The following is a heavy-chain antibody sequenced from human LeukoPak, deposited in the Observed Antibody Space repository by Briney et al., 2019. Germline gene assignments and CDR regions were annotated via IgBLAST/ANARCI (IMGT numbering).Heavy chain of an antibody. CDR2: VGGSGVKT. V-gene: IGHV3-23*01. J-gene: IGHJ4*02. Sequence: GGSLRLSCAASGFTFSNYAIHWVRQAPGKGLEWVSIVGGSGVKTYYADSVKGRFTISRDNAKNTVYLQMDSLRAEDTAVYYCAKRGDCSGTCTYDYWGQGTLVTVSS. CDR3: AKRGDCSGTCTYDY. CDR1: GFTFSNYA. D-gene: IGHD2-2*01.